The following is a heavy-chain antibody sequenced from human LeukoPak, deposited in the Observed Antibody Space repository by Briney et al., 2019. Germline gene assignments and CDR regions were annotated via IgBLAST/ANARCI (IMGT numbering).Heavy chain of an antibody. Sequence: SETLSLTCTVSGGSISSYYWSWIRQPPGKGLEWIGYIYYSGSTNYNPSLKSRVTISVDTSKNQFSLKLSFVTAADSAVYYCARGGGGYAFDIWGQGTMVTVSS. CDR2: IYYSGST. D-gene: IGHD3-16*01. CDR3: ARGGGGYAFDI. J-gene: IGHJ3*02. CDR1: GGSISSYY. V-gene: IGHV4-59*01.